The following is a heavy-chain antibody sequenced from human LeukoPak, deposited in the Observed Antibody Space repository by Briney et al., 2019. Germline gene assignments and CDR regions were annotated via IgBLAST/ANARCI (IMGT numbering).Heavy chain of an antibody. CDR1: GFTFSNYW. Sequence: PGGSLRLSCAASGFTFSNYWLHWVRQAPGKGLVWVSHINTDGSTTNYADSVKGRFTISRDNAKNTLYLQMNSLRAEDTAVYYCSRGQDFWGQGTLVAVSS. V-gene: IGHV3-74*01. J-gene: IGHJ4*02. CDR2: INTDGSTT. CDR3: SRGQDF.